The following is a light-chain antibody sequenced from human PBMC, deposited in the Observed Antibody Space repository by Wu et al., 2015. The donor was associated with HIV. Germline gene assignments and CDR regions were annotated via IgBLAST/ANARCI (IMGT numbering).Light chain of an antibody. V-gene: IGKV1-5*03. J-gene: IGKJ4*01. CDR2: KAS. CDR3: QQSYSIPPT. Sequence: DIQLTQSPSTLSASVGDRVTITCRASHPLTLWLAWYQQKPGKAPKLLIYKASILQSGVPSRFSGSGSGTDFTLTISSLQAEDFATYYCQQSYSIPPTFGGGTKVEIK. CDR1: HPLTLW.